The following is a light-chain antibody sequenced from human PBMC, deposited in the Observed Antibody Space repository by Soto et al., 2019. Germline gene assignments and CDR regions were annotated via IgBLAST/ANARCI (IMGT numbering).Light chain of an antibody. V-gene: IGKV4-1*01. CDR2: WAS. Sequence: DIVMTQSPDSLAVSLGERATINCKSSQSVLYSSNNKNYLAWYQQKPGQPPKLLIYWASTRESGVPDRFSGSGSGTDFTLTISSLQAEDVAVYYCQQLLTFGGGTKVEIK. CDR3: QQLLT. CDR1: QSVLYSSNNKNY. J-gene: IGKJ4*01.